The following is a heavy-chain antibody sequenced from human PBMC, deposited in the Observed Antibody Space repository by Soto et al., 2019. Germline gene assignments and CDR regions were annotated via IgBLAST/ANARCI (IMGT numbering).Heavy chain of an antibody. J-gene: IGHJ5*02. CDR1: GAALNSGNYY. Sequence: PSETLSLTCSVSGAALNSGNYYWIWIRQVPWKGLEWIGHIYVTGAVDYNPSLRDRITISQDTSERQFSLNLRLVSAADTAVYYCARLRIATNNYKWFDPWGQGTLVTVSS. CDR2: IYVTGAV. CDR3: ARLRIATNNYKWFDP. V-gene: IGHV4-31*03. D-gene: IGHD2-21*01.